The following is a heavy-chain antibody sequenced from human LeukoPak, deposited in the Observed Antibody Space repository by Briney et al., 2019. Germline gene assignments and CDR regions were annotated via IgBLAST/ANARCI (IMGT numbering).Heavy chain of an antibody. J-gene: IGHJ3*02. D-gene: IGHD3-16*01. CDR2: ISRIGGDT. CDR1: GFTLSNYV. Sequence: GGSLSLSCSASGFTLSNYVMYWVRQPPGKGLKCVSGISRIGGDTYYADSVKGRFTISRDNSKNTLYLQMSSLRPEDTAMYYCVKAPLPGAVPIEIWGQATMVTVSS. CDR3: VKAPLPGAVPIEI. V-gene: IGHV3-64D*06.